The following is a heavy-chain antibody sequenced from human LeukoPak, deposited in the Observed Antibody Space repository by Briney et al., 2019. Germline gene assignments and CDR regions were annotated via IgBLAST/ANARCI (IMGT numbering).Heavy chain of an antibody. CDR3: ARDEDIAMVTFDY. V-gene: IGHV3-21*01. CDR1: GFTFSSYS. D-gene: IGHD5-18*01. Sequence: GGSLRLSCAASGFTFSSYSMNWVRQAPGKGLEWVSSISSSSSYIYYADSVKGRFTISRDNAKNSLYLQMNSLRAEDTAVYYCARDEDIAMVTFDYWGQGTLVTVSS. CDR2: ISSSSSYI. J-gene: IGHJ4*02.